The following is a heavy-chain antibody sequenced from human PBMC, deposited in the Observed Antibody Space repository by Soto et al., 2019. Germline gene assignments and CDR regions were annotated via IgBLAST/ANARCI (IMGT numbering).Heavy chain of an antibody. CDR3: ARDAATTYTWFDP. CDR1: GFTFSSYE. CDR2: ISSSGTTI. D-gene: IGHD6-25*01. Sequence: GGSLRLSCAASGFTFSSYEMNWVRQAPGKGLEWVSYISSSGTTIYYADSVRGRFTISRDNAKNSLYLQMNSLRAEDTAVYYCARDAATTYTWFDPWGQGTLVTVSS. J-gene: IGHJ5*02. V-gene: IGHV3-48*03.